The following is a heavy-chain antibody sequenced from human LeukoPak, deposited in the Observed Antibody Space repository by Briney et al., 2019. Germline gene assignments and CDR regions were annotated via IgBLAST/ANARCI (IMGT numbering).Heavy chain of an antibody. CDR2: INDNGAGT. Sequence: PGGSLRLSCAVSGFTVRINYMSWVRQAPGKGLKWVSTINDNGAGTYYADSVKGRFTISRDNSYNTVSLQMNSLRDEDTGVYFCAKGLRTGVGPYMGYHYYMDVWGKGATVTVSS. CDR1: GFTVRINY. J-gene: IGHJ6*03. CDR3: AKGLRTGVGPYMGYHYYMDV. D-gene: IGHD3-16*01. V-gene: IGHV3-23*01.